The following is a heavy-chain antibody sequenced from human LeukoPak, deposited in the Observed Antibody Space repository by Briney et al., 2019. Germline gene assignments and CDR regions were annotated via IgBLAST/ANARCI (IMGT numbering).Heavy chain of an antibody. Sequence: GGSLRLSCAASGFTFDDYAMPWVRQAPGKGLEWVSAISESGSGTYYADSVKGRFTISRDNSKDTLSLQMNSLRAEDTAVYYCAKDIAQGYTFGSIEQDYWGQGTLVTVSS. D-gene: IGHD5-18*01. CDR2: ISESGSGT. V-gene: IGHV3-23*01. J-gene: IGHJ4*02. CDR1: GFTFDDYA. CDR3: AKDIAQGYTFGSIEQDY.